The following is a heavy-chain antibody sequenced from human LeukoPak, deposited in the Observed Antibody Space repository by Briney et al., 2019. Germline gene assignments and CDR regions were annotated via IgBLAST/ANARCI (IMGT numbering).Heavy chain of an antibody. J-gene: IGHJ4*02. Sequence: PSETLSLTCAVSGGSISSSDWWSWVRQPPGKGLEWIGEIYHSGSTNYNPSLKSRVTISIDKSRNQFSLKLNSVTAADTAVYYCARDRGFGDPTYYFDYWGQGTLVTVSS. D-gene: IGHD3-10*01. CDR1: GGSISSSDW. CDR2: IYHSGST. V-gene: IGHV4-4*02. CDR3: ARDRGFGDPTYYFDY.